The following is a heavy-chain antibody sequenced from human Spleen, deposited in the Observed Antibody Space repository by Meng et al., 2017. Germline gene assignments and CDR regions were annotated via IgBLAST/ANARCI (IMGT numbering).Heavy chain of an antibody. CDR1: GVSISSNKW. D-gene: IGHD4-17*01. J-gene: IGHJ4*02. CDR2: SHHSGST. V-gene: IGHV4-4*02. CDR3: TTLYGDGDSTS. Sequence: QAQLQESGPGLVRPYGTLSLTCGVSGVSISSNKWWSWVRQPPGKGLEWIGESHHSGSTNYNPSLKSRVTISVDKSQNQFSLRLTSVTATDTAVYYCTTLYGDGDSTSWGQGTLVTVSS.